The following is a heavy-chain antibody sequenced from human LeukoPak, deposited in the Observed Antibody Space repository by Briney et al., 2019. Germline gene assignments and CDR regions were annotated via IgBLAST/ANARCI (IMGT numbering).Heavy chain of an antibody. CDR3: ARENSGSYREFDY. CDR2: IYTSGST. CDR1: GGSISSYY. Sequence: SETLSLTCTVSGGSISSYYWSWIRQPAGKGLAWIGRIYTSGSTNYNASLKSRVSMSVDTSKNQFSLKLSSVTAADTAVFYCARENSGSYREFDYWGQGTLVTVSS. V-gene: IGHV4-4*07. D-gene: IGHD1-26*01. J-gene: IGHJ4*02.